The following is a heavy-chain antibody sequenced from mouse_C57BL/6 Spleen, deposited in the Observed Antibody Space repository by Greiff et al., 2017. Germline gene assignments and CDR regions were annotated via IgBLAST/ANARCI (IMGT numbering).Heavy chain of an antibody. J-gene: IGHJ3*01. V-gene: IGHV5-9-1*02. CDR2: ISSGGDYI. D-gene: IGHD2-4*01. Sequence: EVMLVESGEGLVKPGGSLKLSCAASGFTFSSYAMSWVRQTPEKRLEWVAYISSGGDYIYYADTVKGRFTISRDNARNTLYLQMSSLKSEDTAMYYCTRDQGLYDYDVEFAYWGQGTLVTVSA. CDR1: GFTFSSYA. CDR3: TRDQGLYDYDVEFAY.